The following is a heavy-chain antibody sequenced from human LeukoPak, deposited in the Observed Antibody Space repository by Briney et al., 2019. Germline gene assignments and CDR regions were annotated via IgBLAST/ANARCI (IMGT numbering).Heavy chain of an antibody. J-gene: IGHJ5*02. Sequence: SETLSLTCAVSGYSISSNYYWGWIRQPPGKKLEWIGSIYNSGSTYYNPSLKSRITISVDTSKNHFSLKLSSVTAADTAVYHCARNATTGWFDPWGQGTLVTVSS. CDR1: GYSISSNYY. CDR2: IYNSGST. V-gene: IGHV4-38-2*01. CDR3: ARNATTGWFDP. D-gene: IGHD1-14*01.